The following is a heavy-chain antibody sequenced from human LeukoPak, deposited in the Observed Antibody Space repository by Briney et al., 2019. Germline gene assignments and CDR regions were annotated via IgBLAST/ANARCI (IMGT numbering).Heavy chain of an antibody. D-gene: IGHD1-26*01. CDR1: GYTLTELS. V-gene: IGHV1-24*01. CDR3: ARGGSGSYYVSFWDY. Sequence: GASVKVSCKVSGYTLTELSMHWVRQAPGKGLEWMGGFDPEDGETIYAQKFQGRVTITADESTSTAYMELSSLRSEDTAVYYCARGGSGSYYVSFWDYWGQGTLVTVSS. J-gene: IGHJ4*02. CDR2: FDPEDGET.